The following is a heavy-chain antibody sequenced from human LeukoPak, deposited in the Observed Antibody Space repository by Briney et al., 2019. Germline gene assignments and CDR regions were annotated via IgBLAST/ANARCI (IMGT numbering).Heavy chain of an antibody. CDR3: ATADTAMVYFDY. CDR2: IYYSGST. D-gene: IGHD5-18*01. J-gene: IGHJ4*02. V-gene: IGHV4-59*01. Sequence: SETLSLTCTVSGGSISSSYWSWIRQPPGKGLEWIGYIYYSGSTNYNPSLKSRVTISVDTSKNQFSLKLSSVTAADTAVYYCATADTAMVYFDYWGQGTLVTVSS. CDR1: GGSISSSY.